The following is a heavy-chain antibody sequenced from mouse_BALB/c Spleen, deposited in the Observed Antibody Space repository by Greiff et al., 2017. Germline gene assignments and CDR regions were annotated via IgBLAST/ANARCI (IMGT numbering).Heavy chain of an antibody. CDR3: NVLGYFDV. CDR1: GFNIKDYY. J-gene: IGHJ1*01. CDR2: IDPENGDT. Sequence: EVQLQQSGAELVRSGASVKLSCTASGFNIKDYYMHWVKQRPEQGLEWIGWIDPENGDTEYAPKFQGKATMTADTSSNTAYLQLSSLTSEDTAVYYCNVLGYFDVWGAGTTVTVSA. V-gene: IGHV14-4*02.